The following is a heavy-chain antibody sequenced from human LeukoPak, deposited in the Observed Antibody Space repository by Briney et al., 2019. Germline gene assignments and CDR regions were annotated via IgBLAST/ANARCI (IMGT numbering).Heavy chain of an antibody. CDR2: IFYSGST. CDR3: AREDVFYYYMDV. Sequence: PSETLSLTCTVSGGSVSSGSDYWSWIRQPPGKGLEWIGHIFYSGSTNYNPSLKSRVTISVDTSKNQFSLKLSSVTAADTAVYYCAREDVFYYYMDVWGKGTTVTVSS. CDR1: GGSVSSGSDY. D-gene: IGHD5/OR15-5a*01. J-gene: IGHJ6*03. V-gene: IGHV4-61*01.